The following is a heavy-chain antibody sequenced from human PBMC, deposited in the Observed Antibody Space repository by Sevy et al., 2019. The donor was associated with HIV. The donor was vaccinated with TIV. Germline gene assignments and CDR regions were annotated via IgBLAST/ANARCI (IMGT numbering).Heavy chain of an antibody. CDR3: ARVFTHPLAARRSYFDY. CDR2: INHSGSS. J-gene: IGHJ4*02. V-gene: IGHV4-34*01. Sequence: SETLSLTCAVYGGSFSGYYWSWIRQPPGKGLEWIGEINHSGSSNYNPSLKSRVTISVDTSKNQFSLKLSSVTAADTAVYYCARVFTHPLAARRSYFDYWGQGTLVTVSS. CDR1: GGSFSGYY. D-gene: IGHD6-6*01.